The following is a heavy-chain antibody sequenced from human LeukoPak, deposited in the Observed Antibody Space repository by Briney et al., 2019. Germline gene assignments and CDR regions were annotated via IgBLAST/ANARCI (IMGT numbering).Heavy chain of an antibody. CDR2: IYSGSNT. J-gene: IGHJ5*02. V-gene: IGHV3-66*01. CDR3: AGKNIVVVTASLHYRFDP. D-gene: IGHD2-21*02. CDR1: GFTLSNNY. Sequence: PGGSLRLSCAASGFTLSNNYMIWVRQAPGKGLEWVSVIYSGSNTYYSDSVTGRFTISRDNSKNTLYLQMNSLRAEDTAVYYCAGKNIVVVTASLHYRFDPWGQGTLVTVSS.